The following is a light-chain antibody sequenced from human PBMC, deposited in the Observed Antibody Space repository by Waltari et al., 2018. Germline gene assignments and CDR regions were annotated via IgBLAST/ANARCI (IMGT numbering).Light chain of an antibody. Sequence: QSALTQPRSVSGSTGQSVTPSCTGSSNDVGSYRYVSWFQQYPGKAPKLIIHDVTTRPSGVPDRFSGSKSDNTAYLTISGLQAGDEADYYCCSYAGSHTWVFGGGTTLTVL. CDR2: DVT. CDR1: SNDVGSYRY. CDR3: CSYAGSHTWV. J-gene: IGLJ3*02. V-gene: IGLV2-11*01.